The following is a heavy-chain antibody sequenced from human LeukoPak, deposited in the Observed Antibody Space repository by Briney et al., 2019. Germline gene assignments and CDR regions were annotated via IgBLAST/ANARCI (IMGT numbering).Heavy chain of an antibody. D-gene: IGHD2-21*01. CDR3: AREQLYSGYYGLDV. J-gene: IGHJ6*02. CDR2: ISYDGNNN. V-gene: IGHV3-30-3*01. Sequence: GWSLRLSCAASGFTFSSFAMHWVRQAPGKGLEWVAVISYDGNNNYYADSVRGRFTISRDNSKNTVNLQVNSLRPEDTAVYYCAREQLYSGYYGLDVWGQGTTLTVSS. CDR1: GFTFSSFA.